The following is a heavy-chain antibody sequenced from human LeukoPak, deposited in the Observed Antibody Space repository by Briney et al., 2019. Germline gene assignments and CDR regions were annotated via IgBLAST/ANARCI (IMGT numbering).Heavy chain of an antibody. J-gene: IGHJ5*02. V-gene: IGHV3-48*01. D-gene: IGHD6-19*01. CDR2: ISSSSSTI. Sequence: GGSLRLSCAASGFTFSSYSMNWVRQAPGKELEWVSYISSSSSTIYYADSVKGRFTISRDNAKNSLYLQMNSLRAEDTAVYYCARGGWGIAVRGNWFDPWGQGTLVTVSS. CDR1: GFTFSSYS. CDR3: ARGGWGIAVRGNWFDP.